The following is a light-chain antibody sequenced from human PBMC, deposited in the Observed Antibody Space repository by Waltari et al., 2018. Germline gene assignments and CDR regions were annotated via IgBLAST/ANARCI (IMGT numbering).Light chain of an antibody. J-gene: IGKJ4*01. Sequence: DIVMTQSLDSLAVSLGERATIHCQSSPSVLYSSNNKNYLAWYQQKPGQPPKLLIYWASTREAGVPDRFSGSGSGTDFTLTISSLQAEDVAVYYCQQYYSKRVTFGGGTKVEIK. CDR3: QQYYSKRVT. CDR1: PSVLYSSNNKNY. V-gene: IGKV4-1*01. CDR2: WAS.